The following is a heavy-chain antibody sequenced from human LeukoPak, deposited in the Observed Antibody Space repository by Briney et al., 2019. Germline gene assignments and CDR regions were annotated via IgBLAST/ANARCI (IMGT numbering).Heavy chain of an antibody. CDR2: INHSGTT. CDR1: GGSFRGYY. D-gene: IGHD2-8*02. CDR3: ARGERPGPDY. V-gene: IGHV4-34*01. J-gene: IGHJ4*02. Sequence: SETLSLTCAVYGGSFRGYYWSWIRQPPGKGLEWIGEINHSGTTNYNPSLKSRVTISIDTSKNQFSLKLSSVTAADTAVYYCARGERPGPDYWGQGTLVTVSS.